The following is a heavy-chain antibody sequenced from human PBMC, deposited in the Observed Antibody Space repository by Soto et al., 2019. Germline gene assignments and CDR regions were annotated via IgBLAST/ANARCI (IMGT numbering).Heavy chain of an antibody. V-gene: IGHV4-30-4*01. CDR1: GGSISSGDYY. D-gene: IGHD6-13*01. J-gene: IGHJ5*02. CDR2: IYYSGST. CDR3: ARGIAAAGTGWFDP. Sequence: SETLSLTCTVSGGSISSGDYYWSWIRQPPGKGLEWIGNIYYSGSTYYNPSLKTRVTISVDTSKNQFSLKLSSVTAADTAVYYCARGIAAAGTGWFDPWGQGTLVTVSS.